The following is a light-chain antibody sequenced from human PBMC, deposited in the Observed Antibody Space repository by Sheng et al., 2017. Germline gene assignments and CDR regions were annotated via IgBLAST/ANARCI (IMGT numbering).Light chain of an antibody. J-gene: IGKJ4*01. CDR3: CQRADWPPFT. V-gene: IGKV3-11*01. CDR1: QSVDYY. Sequence: EIVLTQSPATLSLSPGERATLSCRASQSVDYYLAWYQQKPGQAPRLLIYDTFNKATGIPARFSGSGAGTDFTLTINSLEPEDSAVYYCCQRADWPPFTFGGGTKVEIK. CDR2: DTF.